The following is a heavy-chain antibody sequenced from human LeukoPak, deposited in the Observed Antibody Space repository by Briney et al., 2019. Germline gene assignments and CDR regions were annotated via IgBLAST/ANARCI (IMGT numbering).Heavy chain of an antibody. V-gene: IGHV4-39*01. Sequence: PSETLSLTCTVSGGSISSSSYYWGWIRQPPGKGLEWIGSIYYSGSTYYNPSLKSRVTISVDTSKNQFSLKLSSVTAADTAVYYCARVYLPTGTKFDYWGQGTLVTVSS. D-gene: IGHD1-1*01. J-gene: IGHJ4*02. CDR3: ARVYLPTGTKFDY. CDR2: IYYSGST. CDR1: GGSISSSSYY.